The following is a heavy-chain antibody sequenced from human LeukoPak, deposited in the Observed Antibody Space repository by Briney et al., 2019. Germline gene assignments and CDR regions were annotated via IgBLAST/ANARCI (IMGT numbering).Heavy chain of an antibody. CDR3: ARRFTMVRGVSFDY. D-gene: IGHD3-10*01. CDR1: DYSISSGYGYY. CDR2: IYHSGIT. J-gene: IGHJ4*02. Sequence: PSETLSLTCTVSDYSISSGYGYYWGWIRQPPGKGLEWIGNIYHSGITYYNHFNSSLKSRVTISIDTSKNQFSLKLSSVTAADTAVYYCARRFTMVRGVSFDYWGQGTLVTVSS. V-gene: IGHV4-38-2*02.